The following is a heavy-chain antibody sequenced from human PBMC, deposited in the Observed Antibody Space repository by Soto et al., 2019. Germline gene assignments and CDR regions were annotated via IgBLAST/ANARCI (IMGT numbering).Heavy chain of an antibody. Sequence: EVQLVESGGGLVQPGGSLRLSCAASGFTFSSYWMSWVRQDPGKGLEWVANIKQDGSEKYYVDSVKGRFTISRDNAKNSLYLQMNSLRAEDTAVYYCARAGRITIFSTGYPLNAFDIWGQGTMVTVSS. CDR1: GFTFSSYW. D-gene: IGHD3-9*01. CDR2: IKQDGSEK. V-gene: IGHV3-7*01. CDR3: ARAGRITIFSTGYPLNAFDI. J-gene: IGHJ3*02.